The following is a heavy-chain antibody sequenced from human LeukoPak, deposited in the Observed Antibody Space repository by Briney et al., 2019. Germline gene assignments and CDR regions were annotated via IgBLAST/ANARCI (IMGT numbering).Heavy chain of an antibody. CDR2: ISWNSGSI. CDR1: GFTFDDYA. Sequence: GGSLRLSCAASGFTFDDYAMHWVRQAPGKGLEWVSGISWNSGSIGYADSVKGRFTISRDNAKNSLYLQMNSLRAEDTALYYCAKDISRNLYHDYGDYGQPDYWGQGTLVTVSS. J-gene: IGHJ4*02. V-gene: IGHV3-9*01. CDR3: AKDISRNLYHDYGDYGQPDY. D-gene: IGHD4-17*01.